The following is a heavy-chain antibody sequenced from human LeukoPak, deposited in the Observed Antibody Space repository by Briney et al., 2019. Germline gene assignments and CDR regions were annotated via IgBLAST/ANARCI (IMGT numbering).Heavy chain of an antibody. CDR1: GYTFTSYG. J-gene: IGHJ4*02. CDR2: ISAYNGNT. CDR3: ARGHRYCSSTSCYDAAGLDY. D-gene: IGHD2-2*01. V-gene: IGHV1-18*01. Sequence: ASVKVSCKASGYTFTSYGISWVRQAPGQGVEGMGWISAYNGNTNYAQKLQGRVTMTTDTSTSTAYMELRSLRSDDTAVYYCARGHRYCSSTSCYDAAGLDYWGQGTLVTVSS.